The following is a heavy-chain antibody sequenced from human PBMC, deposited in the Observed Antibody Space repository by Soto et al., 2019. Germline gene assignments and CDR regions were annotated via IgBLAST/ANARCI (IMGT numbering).Heavy chain of an antibody. CDR1: GGSISDYY. D-gene: IGHD2-2*02. V-gene: IGHV4-59*01. Sequence: PSETLSLTCTVSGGSISDYYWSWIRQPPGMGLEWIGYIYYSGSTNYNPSLKSRLTASVNTSKNKFSLKLSSVTAADTAVYYCASSVYPINCFDPWGQGTLVTVSS. CDR3: ASSVYPINCFDP. CDR2: IYYSGST. J-gene: IGHJ5*02.